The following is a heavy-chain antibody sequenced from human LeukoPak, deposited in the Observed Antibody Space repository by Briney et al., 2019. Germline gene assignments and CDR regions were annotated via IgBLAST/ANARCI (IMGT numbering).Heavy chain of an antibody. D-gene: IGHD4-17*01. CDR2: IDSTPDGGTV. CDR3: NAGDVFDYGIGSPLDA. J-gene: IGHJ5*02. V-gene: IGHV3-15*04. CDR1: GFTFKNAW. Sequence: GGSLRLSCAASGFTFKNAWMSWVRQAPGKGLEWVGRIDSTPDGGTVEYAAPVKGRFTISRDDSKDTGYLQMNGLKADDTAVYYCNAGDVFDYGIGSPLDAWGQGTLVTVSS.